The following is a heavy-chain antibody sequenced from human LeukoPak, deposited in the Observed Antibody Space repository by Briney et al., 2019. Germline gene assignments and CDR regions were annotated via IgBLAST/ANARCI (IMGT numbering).Heavy chain of an antibody. CDR1: GFTFSSYS. CDR3: ARIQLWLGVGYYYYGMDV. Sequence: GGSLRLSCAASGFTFSSYSMNWVRQAPGKGLEWVSTISSSSSYIYYADSVKGRFTISRDNAKNSLYLQMNSLRAEDTAVYYCARIQLWLGVGYYYYGMDVWGQGTTVTVSS. CDR2: ISSSSSYI. J-gene: IGHJ6*02. V-gene: IGHV3-21*01. D-gene: IGHD5-18*01.